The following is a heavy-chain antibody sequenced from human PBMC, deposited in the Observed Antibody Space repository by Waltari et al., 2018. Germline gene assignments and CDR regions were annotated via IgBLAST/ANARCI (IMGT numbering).Heavy chain of an antibody. Sequence: QVQLQESGPGLVKPSETLSLTCAVSGYSISSGYYWGWIRQPPGKGLEWIGSIYHSGSTYDNPSLKIRVTISVDTSKSQFSLKLSSVTAADTAVYYCAITPSPTVPNCSSTSCASIEDVWGQGTTVTVSS. CDR3: AITPSPTVPNCSSTSCASIEDV. CDR2: IYHSGST. CDR1: GYSISSGYY. V-gene: IGHV4-38-2*01. J-gene: IGHJ6*02. D-gene: IGHD2-2*01.